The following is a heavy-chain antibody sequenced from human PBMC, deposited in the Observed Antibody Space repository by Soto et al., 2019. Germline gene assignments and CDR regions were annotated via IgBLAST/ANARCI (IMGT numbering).Heavy chain of an antibody. J-gene: IGHJ6*02. CDR1: GYSFTNYW. CDR2: IHPGDSDT. CDR3: AAKLPSYYYGMDV. V-gene: IGHV5-51*01. Sequence: PGESLKISCKGSGYSFTNYWIAWVRQMPGKGLEWVGIIHPGDSDTRYSPSFQGQVTLSVDKSISTAYLQWSSLKASDTAMYYCAAKLPSYYYGMDVWGQGTTVTVSS. D-gene: IGHD1-7*01.